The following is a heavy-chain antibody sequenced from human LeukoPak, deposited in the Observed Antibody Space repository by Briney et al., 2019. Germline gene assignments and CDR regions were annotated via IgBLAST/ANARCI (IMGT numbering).Heavy chain of an antibody. D-gene: IGHD3-9*01. V-gene: IGHV3-11*01. J-gene: IGHJ4*02. CDR3: AREPLRYFDWSPFDY. CDR1: GFTFSDYY. CDR2: ISSSGSTI. Sequence: PGGSLRLSCAASGFTFSDYYMSWIRQAPGKGLEWVSYISSSGSTIYYADFVKGRFTISRDNAKNSLYLQMNSLRAEDTAVYYCAREPLRYFDWSPFDYWGQGTLVTVSS.